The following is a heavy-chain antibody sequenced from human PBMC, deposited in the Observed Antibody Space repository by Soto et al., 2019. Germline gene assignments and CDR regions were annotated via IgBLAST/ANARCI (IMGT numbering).Heavy chain of an antibody. V-gene: IGHV4-59*01. CDR1: GGSISSYY. CDR3: ASHNSGSYWYLDL. J-gene: IGHJ2*01. Sequence: SETLSLTCTVSGGSISSYYWSWIRQPPGKGLERIGYIYYSGSTNYNPSLKSRVTISVDTSKNQFSLKLSSVTAADTAVYYCASHNSGSYWYLDLWARGTLVTVSS. CDR2: IYYSGST. D-gene: IGHD1-26*01.